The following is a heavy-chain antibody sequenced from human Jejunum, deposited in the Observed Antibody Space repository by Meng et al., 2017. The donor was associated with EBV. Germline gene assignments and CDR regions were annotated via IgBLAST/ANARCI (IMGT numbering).Heavy chain of an antibody. Sequence: QWRLEGPGPRLGKPPGPLSLTCVVSGGSISDNDWWSWVRQPPGKGLEWLGEIYHGGGTNYNPSLESRVTISVDKSKNQFSLKLNSVTVADTAVYYCAGNGYYALEYWGPGILVTVSS. D-gene: IGHD3-22*01. CDR3: AGNGYYALEY. CDR2: IYHGGGT. CDR1: GGSISDNDW. V-gene: IGHV4-4*03. J-gene: IGHJ4*02.